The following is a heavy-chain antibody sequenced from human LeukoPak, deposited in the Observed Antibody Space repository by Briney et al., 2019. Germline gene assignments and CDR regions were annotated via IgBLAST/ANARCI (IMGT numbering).Heavy chain of an antibody. CDR3: ARDWIGRHDDFWSGYRNWFDP. J-gene: IGHJ5*02. CDR1: GGSISSGSYY. Sequence: PSQTLSLTCTVSGGSISSGSYYWSWIRQPAGKGLEWIGRIYTSGSTNYNPSLKSRVTISVDTSKNQFSLKLSSVTAADTAVYYRARDWIGRHDDFWSGYRNWFDPWGQGTLVTVSS. CDR2: IYTSGST. D-gene: IGHD3-3*01. V-gene: IGHV4-61*02.